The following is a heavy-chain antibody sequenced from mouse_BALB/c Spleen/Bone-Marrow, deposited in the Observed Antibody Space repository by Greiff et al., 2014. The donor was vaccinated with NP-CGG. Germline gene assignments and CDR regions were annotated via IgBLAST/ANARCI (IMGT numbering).Heavy chain of an antibody. CDR2: ILPGSCST. Sequence: VQLQQSGAELMKPGASVKISCKATGYTFSSYWIEWVKQRPGHGLEWIGEILPGSCSTNYNEKFKGKATFTADASSNTAYMQLSSLTSEDSAVYYCARRGISWFAYWGQGTLVTVSA. V-gene: IGHV1-9*01. CDR3: ARRGISWFAY. CDR1: GYTFSSYW. J-gene: IGHJ3*01.